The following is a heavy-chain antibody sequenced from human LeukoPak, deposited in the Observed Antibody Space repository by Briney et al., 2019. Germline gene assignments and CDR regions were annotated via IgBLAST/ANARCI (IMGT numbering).Heavy chain of an antibody. CDR1: GRSINSSSSY. Sequence: PETRSVACTVSGRSINSSSSYWGRIRQPPGNGLEWFGRINYSGSTYYNTFLKSRVTISVDTSKNQSPLKLRSVTAADTAVYYCARGRGVDCSSTSCYIAWFDPWGQGTLVTVSS. CDR2: INYSGST. CDR3: ARGRGVDCSSTSCYIAWFDP. J-gene: IGHJ5*02. D-gene: IGHD2-2*02. V-gene: IGHV4-39*06.